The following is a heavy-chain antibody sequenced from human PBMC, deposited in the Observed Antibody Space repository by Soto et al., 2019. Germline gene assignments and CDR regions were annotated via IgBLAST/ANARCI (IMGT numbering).Heavy chain of an antibody. CDR3: ARRYGSAFDI. CDR2: IFYSGST. V-gene: IGHV4-59*01. D-gene: IGHD4-17*01. Sequence: SETLSLTCTVSGCSISSYYWSWIRQPPGKGLEWIGYIFYSGSTNYNPSLKSRVTISVDTSKNQFSLKLSSVTAADTAVYYCARRYGSAFDIWGHGTMVTVSS. J-gene: IGHJ3*02. CDR1: GCSISSYY.